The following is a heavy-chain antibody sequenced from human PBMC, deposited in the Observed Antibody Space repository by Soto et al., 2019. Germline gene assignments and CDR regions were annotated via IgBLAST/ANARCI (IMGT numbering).Heavy chain of an antibody. CDR2: ISAYNGNT. CDR3: ARDSDYYDSSGLIGAFDI. V-gene: IGHV1-18*01. J-gene: IGHJ3*02. CDR1: GYTFTSYG. Sequence: ASVKGSCKASGYTFTSYGISWVRQAPGQGLEWMGWISAYNGNTNYAQKLQGRVTMTTDTSTSTAYMELRSLGSDDTAVYYCARDSDYYDSSGLIGAFDIWGQGTMVTVSS. D-gene: IGHD3-22*01.